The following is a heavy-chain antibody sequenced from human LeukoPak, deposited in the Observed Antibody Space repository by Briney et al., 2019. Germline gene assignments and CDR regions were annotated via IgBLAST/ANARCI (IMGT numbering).Heavy chain of an antibody. Sequence: SQTLSLTCAISGDRVSSNSAAWNWIRQSPSRGLEWLGPTYYRSKWYYDYAVSVKSRITINPDTSKNQFSLQLDSVTLEDTAVYYCARARIVGATRCLDYWGQGTLVTVSS. CDR3: ARARIVGATRCLDY. J-gene: IGHJ4*02. V-gene: IGHV6-1*01. CDR1: GDRVSSNSAA. CDR2: TYYRSKWYY. D-gene: IGHD1-26*01.